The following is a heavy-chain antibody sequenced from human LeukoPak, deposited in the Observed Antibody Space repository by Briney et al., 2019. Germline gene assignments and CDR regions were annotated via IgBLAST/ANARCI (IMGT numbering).Heavy chain of an antibody. Sequence: GRSLRLSCAASGFTFSSYAMHWVRQAPGKGLEWVAVISYDGNNKYYADSVKGRFTISRDNSKNTLYLQINSLRAEDTAVYYCAGEQWQSYYFDYWGQGTLVTVSS. J-gene: IGHJ4*02. CDR2: ISYDGNNK. V-gene: IGHV3-30-3*01. CDR3: AGEQWQSYYFDY. CDR1: GFTFSSYA. D-gene: IGHD6-19*01.